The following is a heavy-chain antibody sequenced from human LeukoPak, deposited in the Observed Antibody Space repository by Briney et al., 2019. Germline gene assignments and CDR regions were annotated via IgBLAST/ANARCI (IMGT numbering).Heavy chain of an antibody. CDR1: GFPLRSYW. CDR3: ARRGPEYYYDSSGYYDY. Sequence: GGALVLSFAASGFPLRSYWVHWGRQAPGEGVGWVSRINSDGSSTSYADSVKGRFTISRDNAKNTLYLQMNSLRAEDTAVYYCARRGPEYYYDSSGYYDYWGQGTLVTVSS. CDR2: INSDGSST. V-gene: IGHV3-74*01. D-gene: IGHD3-22*01. J-gene: IGHJ4*02.